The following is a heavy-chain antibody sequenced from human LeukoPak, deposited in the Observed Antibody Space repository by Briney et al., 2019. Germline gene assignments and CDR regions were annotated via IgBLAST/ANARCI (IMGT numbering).Heavy chain of an antibody. CDR2: IKEDGSEK. D-gene: IGHD2-8*01. V-gene: IGHV3-7*01. CDR3: AGETYDFDY. J-gene: IGHJ4*02. Sequence: PGGSLRLSCEVSGFTFSKFWMSWVRQAPGKGLEWVANIKEDGSEKYYIDSVRGRFTISRDNGKNSLYLQMNSLRAEDTAVYYCAGETYDFDYWGQGALVTVSS. CDR1: GFTFSKFW.